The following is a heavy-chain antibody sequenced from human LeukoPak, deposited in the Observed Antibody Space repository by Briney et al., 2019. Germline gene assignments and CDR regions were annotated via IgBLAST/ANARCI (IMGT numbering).Heavy chain of an antibody. V-gene: IGHV3-21*01. D-gene: IGHD2-15*01. CDR3: ARDHYEGVLGYCSGGSCYSDGFDP. CDR1: GFTFSSYS. J-gene: IGHJ5*02. Sequence: GGSLRLSCAASGFTFSSYSMNWVRQAPGKGLEWVSSISSSSSYIYYADSVKGRFTISRDNAKNSLYLQMNSLRAEDTAVYYCARDHYEGVLGYCSGGSCYSDGFDPWGQGTLVTVSS. CDR2: ISSSSSYI.